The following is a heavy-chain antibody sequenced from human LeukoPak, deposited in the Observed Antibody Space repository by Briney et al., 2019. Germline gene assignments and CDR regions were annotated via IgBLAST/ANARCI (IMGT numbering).Heavy chain of an antibody. D-gene: IGHD3-10*01. CDR3: AKTPYYGSASSFDY. V-gene: IGHV3-23*01. CDR2: ISGSGGST. J-gene: IGHJ4*02. Sequence: GGSLRLSCAASGFTFSNCAMSWVRQAPGKGLEWVSAISGSGGSTYYADSVKGRFTISRDNSKNTLYLQMNSLRAEDTAVYYCAKTPYYGSASSFDYWGQGTLVTVSS. CDR1: GFTFSNCA.